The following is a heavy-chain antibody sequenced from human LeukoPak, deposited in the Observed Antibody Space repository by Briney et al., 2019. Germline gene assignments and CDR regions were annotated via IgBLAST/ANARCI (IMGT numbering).Heavy chain of an antibody. D-gene: IGHD4-23*01. J-gene: IGHJ5*02. Sequence: GGSLRLSCVASGFTFSSYTVNWVRQAPGRGLEWVSSISSGSHYIDYADSVRGRFTISRDNAENSLHLHMSSLRAEDTAVYYCATPPLVTWFDPWGQGTLVTVSS. V-gene: IGHV3-21*01. CDR1: GFTFSSYT. CDR2: ISSGSHYI. CDR3: ATPPLVTWFDP.